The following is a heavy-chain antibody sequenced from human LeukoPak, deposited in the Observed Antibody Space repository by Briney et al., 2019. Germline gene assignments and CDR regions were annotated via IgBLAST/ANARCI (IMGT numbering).Heavy chain of an antibody. CDR2: IYYSGTT. Sequence: LSLTCXVSGGSINSSSYYWAWIRQPPGKGLEWIGDIYYSGTTYYNPSLKIRVTISVNTSKSQFSLKLSSVTAADTAVYYCASRYSGYDRSIDYWGQGTLVTVSS. D-gene: IGHD5-12*01. J-gene: IGHJ4*02. CDR3: ASRYSGYDRSIDY. CDR1: GGSINSSSYY. V-gene: IGHV4-39*01.